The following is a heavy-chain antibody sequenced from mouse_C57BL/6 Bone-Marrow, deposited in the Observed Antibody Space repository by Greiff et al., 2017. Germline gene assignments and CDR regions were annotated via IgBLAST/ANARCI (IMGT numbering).Heavy chain of an antibody. CDR2: IYPSDSET. CDR3: ARNCWYFDV. V-gene: IGHV1-61*01. J-gene: IGHJ1*03. Sequence: QVQLQQPGAELVRPGSSVKLSCKASGYTFTSYWMDWVKQRPGQGLEWIGNIYPSDSETHYNQKFKDKDTLTVDKSSSTAYMQLSSLTSEDSAVYYCARNCWYFDVWGTGTTVTVSS. D-gene: IGHD4-1*01. CDR1: GYTFTSYW.